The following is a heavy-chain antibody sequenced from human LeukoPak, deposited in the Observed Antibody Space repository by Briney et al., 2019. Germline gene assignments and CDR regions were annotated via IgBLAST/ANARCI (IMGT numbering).Heavy chain of an antibody. Sequence: PSETLSLTCTVSGGSISSYYWSWIRQPPGKGLEWIGYIYYSGSTYYNPSLKSRVTISVDTSKNQLSLKLSSVTAADTAVYYCARGRITAAGYYYYYGMDVWGQGTTVTVSS. J-gene: IGHJ6*02. CDR3: ARGRITAAGYYYYYGMDV. V-gene: IGHV4-59*12. CDR2: IYYSGST. D-gene: IGHD6-13*01. CDR1: GGSISSYY.